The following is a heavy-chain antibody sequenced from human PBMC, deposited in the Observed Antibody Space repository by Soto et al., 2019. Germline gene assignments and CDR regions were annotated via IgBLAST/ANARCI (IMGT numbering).Heavy chain of an antibody. J-gene: IGHJ6*02. D-gene: IGHD2-8*01. CDR2: IIPIFGTA. CDR1: GGTFSSYA. CDR3: ATKKDGVVLMVYAMYYYGMDV. Sequence: APVKVSCKASGGTFSSYAISWVRQANGQGLEWMGGIIPIFGTANYAQKFQGRVTITADESTSTAYMELSSLRSEDTAVYYCATKKDGVVLMVYAMYYYGMDVWGQGTTVTVSS. V-gene: IGHV1-69*13.